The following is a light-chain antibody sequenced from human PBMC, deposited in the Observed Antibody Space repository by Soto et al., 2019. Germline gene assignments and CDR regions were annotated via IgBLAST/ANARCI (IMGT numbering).Light chain of an antibody. CDR3: QQYDVAPMT. Sequence: DIQMTQSPSSLSASVGDIVTVTCRASEVVGIYLNWYQQKPGKAPKLLIYDASHLETGVPSRFSGSGSVTDFTLTISSLQPEDAATYFCQQYDVAPMTFGPGTKVEI. CDR2: DAS. J-gene: IGKJ3*01. V-gene: IGKV1-33*01. CDR1: EVVGIY.